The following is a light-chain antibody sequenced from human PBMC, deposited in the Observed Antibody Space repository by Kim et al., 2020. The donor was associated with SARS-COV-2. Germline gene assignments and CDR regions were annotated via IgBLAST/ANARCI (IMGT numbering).Light chain of an antibody. CDR3: QSYDSSLSGSGV. Sequence: RVTTACTGSSANIGAGYDVHWYQQLPGPAPKLLIYGNSNRPSGVPDRFSGSKSGTSASLAITGLQAEDEADYYCQSYDSSLSGSGVFGGGTQLTVL. CDR1: SANIGAGYD. CDR2: GNS. J-gene: IGLJ2*01. V-gene: IGLV1-40*01.